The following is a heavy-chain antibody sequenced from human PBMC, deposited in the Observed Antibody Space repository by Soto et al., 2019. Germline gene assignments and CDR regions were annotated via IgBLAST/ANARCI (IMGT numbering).Heavy chain of an antibody. D-gene: IGHD1-7*01. V-gene: IGHV4-4*02. J-gene: IGHJ4*02. CDR2: IYRTGST. CDR3: ASRDPGTSVDY. Sequence: SETLSLTCAVSGGSFTSNNWWTWVRQPPGQGLEWIGEIYRTGSTNYNPSLKSRVTISLDKPENQFSLKVTSLTAADTAVYYCASRDPGTSVDYWGQGTLVTVSS. CDR1: GGSFTSNNW.